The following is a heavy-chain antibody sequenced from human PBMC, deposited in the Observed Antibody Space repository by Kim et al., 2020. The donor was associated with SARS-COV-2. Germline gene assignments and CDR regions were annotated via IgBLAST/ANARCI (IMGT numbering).Heavy chain of an antibody. J-gene: IGHJ4*02. Sequence: GGSLRLSCAASGFTFSSYSMSWVRQAPGKGLEWVSAISGSGGSTYYADSVKGRFTISRDNSKNTLYLQMNSLRAEDTAVYYCAKTPSGPLSITIFGVVGCRPFDYWGEETLVTVSS. CDR1: GFTFSSYS. D-gene: IGHD3-3*01. CDR3: AKTPSGPLSITIFGVVGCRPFDY. CDR2: ISGSGGST. V-gene: IGHV3-23*01.